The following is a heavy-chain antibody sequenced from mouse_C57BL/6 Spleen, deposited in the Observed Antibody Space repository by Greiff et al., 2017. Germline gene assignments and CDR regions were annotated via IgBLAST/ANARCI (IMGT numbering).Heavy chain of an antibody. CDR1: GYTFTEYT. V-gene: IGHV1-62-2*01. D-gene: IGHD4-1*01. Sequence: VQLVESGAELVKPGASVKLSCKASGYTFTEYTIHWVKQRSGQGLEWIGWFYPGSGSIKYNEKFKDKATLTADKSSSSVYMELSRLTSEDSAVYFCARHEDGPGTYYAMDYWGQGTSVTVSS. CDR3: ARHEDGPGTYYAMDY. J-gene: IGHJ4*01. CDR2: FYPGSGSI.